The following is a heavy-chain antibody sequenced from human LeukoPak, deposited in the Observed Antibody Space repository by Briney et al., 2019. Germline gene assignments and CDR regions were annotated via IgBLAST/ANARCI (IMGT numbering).Heavy chain of an antibody. CDR3: ARERGYSYGRTFDY. Sequence: PSETLSLTCTVSGGSISSYYWSWIRQPPGKGLEWIGNIYYSGSTNYNPSLKSRVTISVDTSKNQFSLKLSSVTAADTAVYYCARERGYSYGRTFDYWGQGTLVTVSS. D-gene: IGHD5-18*01. J-gene: IGHJ4*02. V-gene: IGHV4-59*01. CDR1: GGSISSYY. CDR2: IYYSGST.